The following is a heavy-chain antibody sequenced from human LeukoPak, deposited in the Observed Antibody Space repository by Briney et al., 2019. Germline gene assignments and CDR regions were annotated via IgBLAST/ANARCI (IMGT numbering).Heavy chain of an antibody. D-gene: IGHD5-24*01. CDR2: IISIFGTA. J-gene: IGHJ4*02. CDR1: GGTFSSYA. Sequence: EASVKVSCKASGGTFSSYAISWVRQAPGQGLEWMGGIISIFGTANYAQKFQGRVTITTDESTSTAYMELSSLRSEDTAVYYCARGNGGYNYFVLPFDYWGQGTLVTVSS. V-gene: IGHV1-69*05. CDR3: ARGNGGYNYFVLPFDY.